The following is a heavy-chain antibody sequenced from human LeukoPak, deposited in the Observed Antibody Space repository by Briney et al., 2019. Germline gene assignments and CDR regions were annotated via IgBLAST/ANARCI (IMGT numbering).Heavy chain of an antibody. Sequence: PSETLSLTCAVYGGSFSGYYWSWIRQPPGKGLEWIGEINHSGSTNYNPSLKSRVTISVDTSKNQFSLKLSSVTAADTAVYYCATWRCSSGWYVWGQGTLVTVSS. CDR2: INHSGST. CDR3: ATWRCSSGWYV. V-gene: IGHV4-34*01. CDR1: GGSFSGYY. D-gene: IGHD6-19*01. J-gene: IGHJ4*02.